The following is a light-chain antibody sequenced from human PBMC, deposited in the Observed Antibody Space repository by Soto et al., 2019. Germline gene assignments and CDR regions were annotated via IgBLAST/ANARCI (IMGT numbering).Light chain of an antibody. CDR1: SSDVGSYNV. Sequence: QSALTQPASVSGSPGQSITISCTGTSSDVGSYNVVSWYQQHPGKAPKLLIYEVSKRPSGVSDRCSGSKSGNTASLTISGLQAEDEADYHCCSYAGSSSAYVFGTGTKLTVL. V-gene: IGLV2-23*02. J-gene: IGLJ1*01. CDR3: CSYAGSSSAYV. CDR2: EVS.